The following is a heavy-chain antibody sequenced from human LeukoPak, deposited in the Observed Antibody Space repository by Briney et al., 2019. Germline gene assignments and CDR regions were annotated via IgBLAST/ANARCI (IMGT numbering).Heavy chain of an antibody. V-gene: IGHV3-64D*06. J-gene: IGHJ4*02. CDR3: VKSFRYCSGGSCQDY. Sequence: QPGGSLRLSCSASGFTFSSYAMHCVRPAPGKGLEYVSVIGSNGGSIYYADSVKVRFTISRDNSKNTLYLQMSSLRAEDTAVYYCVKSFRYCSGGSCQDYWGQGTLVTVSS. CDR1: GFTFSSYA. D-gene: IGHD2-15*01. CDR2: IGSNGGSI.